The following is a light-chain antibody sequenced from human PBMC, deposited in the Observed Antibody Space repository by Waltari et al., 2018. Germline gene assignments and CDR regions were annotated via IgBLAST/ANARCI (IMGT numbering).Light chain of an antibody. V-gene: IGLV4-69*01. CDR1: SGHSSTV. Sequence: QLVLTQSPSASASLGASVKLTCTLSSGHSSTVIAWLQQQPEKGPRYLLKVNSDGSHSKGDDVPGRFSGSTSGAERYLTFSLLQSEDEADYYCQTAGRGTWVFGGGTKLTVL. CDR2: VNSDGSH. CDR3: QTAGRGTWV. J-gene: IGLJ3*02.